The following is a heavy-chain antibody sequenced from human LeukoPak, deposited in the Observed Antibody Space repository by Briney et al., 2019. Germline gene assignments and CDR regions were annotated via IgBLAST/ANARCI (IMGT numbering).Heavy chain of an antibody. Sequence: GASVKVSCKASGYTFTSYGISWVRQAPGQGLEWMGWISAYNGNANYAQKLQGRVTMTTHTSTSSAYMELRSLTSDDTAVNYCVRDRYCSITKCYNWFDPWGQGTLVTVSS. CDR3: VRDRYCSITKCYNWFDP. J-gene: IGHJ5*02. D-gene: IGHD2-2*01. CDR1: GYTFTSYG. V-gene: IGHV1-18*01. CDR2: ISAYNGNA.